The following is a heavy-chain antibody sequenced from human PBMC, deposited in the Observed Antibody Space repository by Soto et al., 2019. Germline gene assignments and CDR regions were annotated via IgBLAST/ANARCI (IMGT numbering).Heavy chain of an antibody. D-gene: IGHD3-3*01. CDR2: IYYNGFT. CDR1: GGSISSTTFY. CDR3: ARQHDFWSGRGGMDV. Sequence: LSLTCVVSGGSISSTTFYWVWIRQPPGKGLEWIGNIYYNGFTYYNPSLKSRVTVSVDTSNSQFSLKLRSVTAADTAVYYCARQHDFWSGRGGMDVWGQGTTVTVSS. J-gene: IGHJ6*02. V-gene: IGHV4-39*01.